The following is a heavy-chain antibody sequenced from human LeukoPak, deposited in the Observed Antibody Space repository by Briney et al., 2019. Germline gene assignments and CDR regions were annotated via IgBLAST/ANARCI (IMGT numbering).Heavy chain of an antibody. CDR3: ATAFNFGLDV. CDR1: GGSISNYY. CDR2: FHHSGSS. Sequence: ASETLSLTCAVAGGSISNYYWNWIRQSPGKGLEWIGYFHHSGSSTYNPSLKSRVTVSLDTSKHQVSLKLSSVTAADTAVYFCATAFNFGLDVWGQGTTVTVSS. J-gene: IGHJ6*02. V-gene: IGHV4-59*01.